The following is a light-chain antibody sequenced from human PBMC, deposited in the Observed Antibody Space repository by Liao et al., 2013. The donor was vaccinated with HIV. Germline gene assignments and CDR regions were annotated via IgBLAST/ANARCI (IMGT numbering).Light chain of an antibody. CDR1: NIGSTS. V-gene: IGLV3-21*01. CDR3: QAWDSSTVV. CDR2: YDS. Sequence: SYVLTQPPSVSVAPGKTARITCGTNNIGSTSVHWYQQKPGQAPVLVIYYDSDRPSGIPERVSGSNSGNTATLTISGTQATDEADYYCQAWDSSTVVFGGGTKLTVL. J-gene: IGLJ2*01.